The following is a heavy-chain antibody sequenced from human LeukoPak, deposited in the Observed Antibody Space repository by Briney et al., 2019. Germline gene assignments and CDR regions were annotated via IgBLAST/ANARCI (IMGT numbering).Heavy chain of an antibody. V-gene: IGHV3-23*01. CDR2: IDSSGTKT. CDR3: AKDETGFLNYFHY. CDR1: GFTFSSYT. J-gene: IGHJ4*02. D-gene: IGHD3-3*01. Sequence: GGSPRLSCAASGFTFSSYTMSWVRQAPGKGLAWGSGIDSSGTKTTYADSVKGRFTISRDNPRNTLYLQMNSLRAEDTAVYYCAKDETGFLNYFHYWGQGALVTVSS.